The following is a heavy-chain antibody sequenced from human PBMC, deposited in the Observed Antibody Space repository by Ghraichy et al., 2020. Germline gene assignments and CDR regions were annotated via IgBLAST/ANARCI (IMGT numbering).Heavy chain of an antibody. J-gene: IGHJ4*02. V-gene: IGHV4-34*01. CDR2: INHSGST. CDR3: ARRVGHCSGGSCYYDRIFDY. D-gene: IGHD2-15*01. CDR1: GGSFSGYY. Sequence: SETLSLTCAVYGGSFSGYYWSWIRQPPGKGLEWIGKINHSGSTNYNPSIKSRVTISVDTSKNQFSLKLSSVTAADTAVYYCARRVGHCSGGSCYYDRIFDYWGQGTLVTVSS.